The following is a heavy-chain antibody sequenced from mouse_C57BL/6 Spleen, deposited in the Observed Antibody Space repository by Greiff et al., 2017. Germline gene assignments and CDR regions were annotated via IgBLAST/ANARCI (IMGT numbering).Heavy chain of an antibody. CDR2: IYPRSGNT. V-gene: IGHV1-81*01. Sequence: QVQLKESGAELARPGASVKLSCKASGYTFTSYGISWVQQRTGQGLEWIGEIYPRSGNTYYTEKFKGKATLTADKSSSTAYMELRSLTSEDSAVYCCARVNTVVAPLDYWGQGTTLTVSS. CDR1: GYTFTSYG. J-gene: IGHJ2*01. D-gene: IGHD1-1*01. CDR3: ARVNTVVAPLDY.